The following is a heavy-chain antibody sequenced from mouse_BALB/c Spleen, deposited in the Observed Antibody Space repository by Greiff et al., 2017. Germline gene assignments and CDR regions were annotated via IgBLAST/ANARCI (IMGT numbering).Heavy chain of an antibody. J-gene: IGHJ2*01. CDR2: ISDGGSYT. CDR3: ATTVVATFDY. D-gene: IGHD1-1*01. Sequence: EVQRVESGGGLVKPGGSLKLSCAASGFTFSDYYMYWVRQTPEKRLEWVATISDGGSYTYYPDSVKGRFTISRDNAKNNLYLQMSSLKSEDTAMYYCATTVVATFDYWGQGTTLTVSS. CDR1: GFTFSDYY. V-gene: IGHV5-4*02.